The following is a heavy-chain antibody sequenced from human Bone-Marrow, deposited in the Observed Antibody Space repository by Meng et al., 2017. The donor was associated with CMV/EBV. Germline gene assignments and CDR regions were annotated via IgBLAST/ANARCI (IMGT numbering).Heavy chain of an antibody. CDR2: IRSKAYGGTT. V-gene: IGHV3-49*04. CDR1: GFTFGGYA. D-gene: IGHD2-2*01. J-gene: IGHJ6*02. Sequence: GESLKISCTASGFTFGGYAMSWVRQAPGKGLEWVGFIRSKAYGGTTEYAASVKGRFTISRDDSKTNAYLQMNSLKTEDTAVYYCTRDPLRPAAGGYYYYYGMDVWGQGTTVTVSS. CDR3: TRDPLRPAAGGYYYYYGMDV.